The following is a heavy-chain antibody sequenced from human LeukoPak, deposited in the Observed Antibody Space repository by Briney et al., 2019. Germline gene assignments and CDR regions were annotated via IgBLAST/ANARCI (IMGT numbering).Heavy chain of an antibody. CDR3: ARATVLPATDWYFDL. D-gene: IGHD4-17*01. Sequence: GGSLRLSCAASGFTFSSYEMNWVRQAPGKGLEWVSYISSSGSTIYYADSVKGRFTISRDNAKNSLYLQMNTLRADDTAVYHCARATVLPATDWYFDLWGRGTLVTVSS. CDR1: GFTFSSYE. J-gene: IGHJ2*01. CDR2: ISSSGSTI. V-gene: IGHV3-48*03.